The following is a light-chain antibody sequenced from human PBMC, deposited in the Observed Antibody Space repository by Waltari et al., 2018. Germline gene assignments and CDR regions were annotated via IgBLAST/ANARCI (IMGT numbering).Light chain of an antibody. CDR3: QQYNNWPLT. CDR1: QSVSSN. J-gene: IGKJ4*01. Sequence: ELVMTQSPATLSVSPGERATISRMASQSVSSNLAWYQQKPGQAPRLLIYGASTRATGIPARFSGSGSGTEFTLTISSLQSEDFAVYYCQQYNNWPLTFGGGTKVEIK. CDR2: GAS. V-gene: IGKV3-15*01.